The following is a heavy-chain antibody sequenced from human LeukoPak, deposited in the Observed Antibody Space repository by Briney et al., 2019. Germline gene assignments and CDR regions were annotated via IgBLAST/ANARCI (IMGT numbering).Heavy chain of an antibody. V-gene: IGHV4-4*07. CDR1: GGSISSYY. CDR3: ARGTLWDGGIPLYDYYYYMDV. J-gene: IGHJ6*03. CDR2: IYTSGST. D-gene: IGHD4-23*01. Sequence: SETLSLTCTVSGGSISSYYWSWIRQPAGKGLEWIGRIYTSGSTNYNPSLKSRVTISVDKSKNQFSLKLSSVTAADTAVYYCARGTLWDGGIPLYDYYYYMDVWGKGTTVTVSS.